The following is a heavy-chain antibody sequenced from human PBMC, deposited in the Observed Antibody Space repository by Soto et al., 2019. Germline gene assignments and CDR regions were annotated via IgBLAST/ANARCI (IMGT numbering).Heavy chain of an antibody. CDR1: GFTFSSYA. V-gene: IGHV3-64*01. D-gene: IGHD5-12*01. CDR3: ARRDGYNSDY. CDR2: ISSNGGST. J-gene: IGHJ4*02. Sequence: VQLVESGGGLVQPGGSLRLSCAASGFTFSSYAMHWVRQAPGKGLEYVSAISSNGGSTYYANSVKGRFTISRDNSKNTLYLQMGSLGAEDMAVYYCARRDGYNSDYWGQGTLVTVSS.